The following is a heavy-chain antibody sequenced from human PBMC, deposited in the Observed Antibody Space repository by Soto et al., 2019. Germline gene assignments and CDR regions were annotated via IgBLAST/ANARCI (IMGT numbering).Heavy chain of an antibody. V-gene: IGHV3-30*18. CDR3: AKDIAARNYYYYGMDV. D-gene: IGHD6-6*01. J-gene: IGHJ6*02. CDR2: ISYDGSNK. Sequence: GGSPRLSCAASGFTFSSYGMHWVRQAPGKGLEWVAVISYDGSNKYYADSVKGRFTISRDNSKNTLYLQMNSLRAEDTAVYYCAKDIAARNYYYYGMDVWGQGTTVTVSS. CDR1: GFTFSSYG.